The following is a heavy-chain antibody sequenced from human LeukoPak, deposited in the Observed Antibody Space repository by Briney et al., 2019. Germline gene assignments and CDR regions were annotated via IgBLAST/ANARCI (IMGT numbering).Heavy chain of an antibody. V-gene: IGHV1-69*05. Sequence: SVKVSCKASGGTFSSYAISWVRQAPGQGLEWMGGIIPIFGTANYAQKFQGRVTITTDESTSTAYMELSSLRSEDTAVYYCARGGRVEMATIGDYWGQGTLVTVSS. J-gene: IGHJ4*02. CDR1: GGTFSSYA. CDR2: IIPIFGTA. CDR3: ARGGRVEMATIGDY. D-gene: IGHD5-24*01.